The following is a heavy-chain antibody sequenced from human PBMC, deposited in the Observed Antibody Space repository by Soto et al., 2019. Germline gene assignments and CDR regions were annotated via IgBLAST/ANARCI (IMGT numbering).Heavy chain of an antibody. V-gene: IGHV3-30*04. D-gene: IGHD1-26*01. J-gene: IGHJ4*02. CDR2: TSDDESRK. CDR1: GFTFSSYA. Sequence: QVQLVESGGGVVQPGRSLRLSCAASGFTFSSYAMHWVRQAPSKGLEWMAITSDDESRKYYADSVRGRFTISRDNSKNTLYLQMNCLRDEDTALFYCARGAGSGSFLIDYWGQGTLVTVSS. CDR3: ARGAGSGSFLIDY.